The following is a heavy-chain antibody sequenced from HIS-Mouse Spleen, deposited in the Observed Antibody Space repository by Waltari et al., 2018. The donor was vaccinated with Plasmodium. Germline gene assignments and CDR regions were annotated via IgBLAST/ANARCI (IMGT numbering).Heavy chain of an antibody. Sequence: EVQLVESGGGLAKPGGSLRLSCAAAGITPRSYSMNWVRQAPGKGLEWVSSISSSSSYKYYADSVKGRFTISRDNAKNSLYLQMNSLRAEDTAVYYCARDHNWNYDYWGQGTLVTVSS. V-gene: IGHV3-21*01. J-gene: IGHJ4*02. CDR3: ARDHNWNYDY. CDR1: GITPRSYS. D-gene: IGHD1-7*01. CDR2: ISSSSSYK.